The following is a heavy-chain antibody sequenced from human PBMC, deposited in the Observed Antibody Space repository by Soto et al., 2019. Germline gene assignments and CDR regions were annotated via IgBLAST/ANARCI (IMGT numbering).Heavy chain of an antibody. D-gene: IGHD1-20*01. V-gene: IGHV3-9*01. CDR3: AKAPTYDWNPVSGLDV. Sequence: EVQLVESGGGLVQPGRSLRLSCAASGFTLGDYAMHWVRQAPGKGLEWVSGISWNSGSIGYAYSVKGRFTISRDNAKKYLYLQMNGLRAEDTALYYCAKAPTYDWNPVSGLDVWGQGTTVTVSS. CDR1: GFTLGDYA. J-gene: IGHJ6*02. CDR2: ISWNSGSI.